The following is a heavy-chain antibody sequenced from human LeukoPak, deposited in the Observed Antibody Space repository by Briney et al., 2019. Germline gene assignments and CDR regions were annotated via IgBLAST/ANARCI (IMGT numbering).Heavy chain of an antibody. Sequence: GGSLRLSCATSGFTFSNYGTHWVRQAPGKGLEWVAVISYDGSNKYYADSVKGRFTISRDNSKNTLYLQMNSLRPEDAAVYYCANLPLWGQGTLVTVSS. V-gene: IGHV3-30*18. CDR1: GFTFSNYG. CDR2: ISYDGSNK. CDR3: ANLPL. J-gene: IGHJ4*02.